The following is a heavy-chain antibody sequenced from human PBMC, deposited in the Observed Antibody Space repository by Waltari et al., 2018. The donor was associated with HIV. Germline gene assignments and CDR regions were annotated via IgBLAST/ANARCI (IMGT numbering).Heavy chain of an antibody. CDR2: TFPIFGTA. J-gene: IGHJ4*02. CDR3: ARDRGPLLFYFDY. D-gene: IGHD2-8*02. Sequence: QVQLVQSGAEVKKPGSSVKVSCKASGGTLSSYAISWVRQAPGQGLEWMGGTFPIFGTANYARKFQGRFTITAYISTSTAYMDLSSLRSEDSAMYYCARDRGPLLFYFDYWGQGTLVTVSS. CDR1: GGTLSSYA. V-gene: IGHV1-69*06.